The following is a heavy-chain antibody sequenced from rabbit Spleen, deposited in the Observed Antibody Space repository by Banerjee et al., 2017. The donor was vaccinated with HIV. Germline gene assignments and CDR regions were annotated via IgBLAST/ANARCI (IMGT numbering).Heavy chain of an antibody. J-gene: IGHJ6*01. Sequence: EQLVESGGGLVKPGASLTLTCKASGFPFSEKAVMCWVRQAPGKGLTWIACIDTGSSGFTYFASWANGRFTISKTSSTTVTLQMTSLTAADTATYFCARDTGTSFSSYGMDLWGPGTLVTVS. CDR1: GFPFSEKAV. D-gene: IGHD8-1*01. CDR3: ARDTGTSFSSYGMDL. V-gene: IGHV1S45*01. CDR2: IDTGSSGFT.